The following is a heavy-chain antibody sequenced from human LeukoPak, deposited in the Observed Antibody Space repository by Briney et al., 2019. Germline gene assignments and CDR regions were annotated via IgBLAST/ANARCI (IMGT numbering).Heavy chain of an antibody. CDR2: ISYDGSNK. CDR1: GFTFSSYA. J-gene: IGHJ6*04. CDR3: ARGAGAVAGTKTYYYYYYGMDV. V-gene: IGHV3-30*04. Sequence: GGSLRLSCAASGFTFSSYAMHWVRQAPGKGLEWVAVISYDGSNKYYADSVKGRFTISRDNSKNTLYLRMNSLRAEDTAVYYCARGAGAVAGTKTYYYYYYGMDVWGKGTTVTVSS. D-gene: IGHD6-19*01.